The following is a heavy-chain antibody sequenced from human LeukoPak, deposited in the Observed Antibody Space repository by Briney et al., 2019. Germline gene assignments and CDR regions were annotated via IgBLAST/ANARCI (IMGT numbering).Heavy chain of an antibody. CDR3: AKAPKGIVTGSWFDY. CDR1: GFTFSNYP. CDR2: IDGSSSTI. J-gene: IGHJ4*02. V-gene: IGHV3-48*01. D-gene: IGHD2-21*02. Sequence: GGSLRLSCVASGFTFSNYPMIWVRQAPGRGLEWLSYIDGSSSTIYYEASVKGRFTISRDNSKNTVYLQMNSLRVEDTAVYYCAKAPKGIVTGSWFDYWGQGTLVTVSS.